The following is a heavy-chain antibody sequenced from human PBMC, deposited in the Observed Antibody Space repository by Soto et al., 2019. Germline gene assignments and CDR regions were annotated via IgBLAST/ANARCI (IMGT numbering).Heavy chain of an antibody. CDR1: GGSISSAGYY. D-gene: IGHD6-6*01. V-gene: IGHV4-31*03. CDR3: AGVGAENTPARSNFDS. CDR2: IYYKGST. Sequence: QVQLQESGPGLVKPSQTLSLTCTVSGGSISSAGYYWSWIRQQPEKGLERIGYIYYKGSTFYNPSLQSRVTMSGDTSKNQCSLKLNSGTAADTAVYYCAGVGAENTPARSNFDSRGQGTLVTVSS. J-gene: IGHJ4*02.